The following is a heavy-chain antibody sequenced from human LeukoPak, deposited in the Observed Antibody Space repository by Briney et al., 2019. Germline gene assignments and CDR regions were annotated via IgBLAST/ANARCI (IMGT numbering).Heavy chain of an antibody. CDR3: ARSRGSGSSYAFDI. V-gene: IGHV3-23*01. D-gene: IGHD3-10*01. CDR1: GFTFSGYD. CDR2: TSGYGDST. J-gene: IGHJ3*02. Sequence: GGSLRLSCAASGFTFSGYDMTWVRQAPGKGLEWVSTTSGYGDSTYHADSVKGRFIISRDNSKNTLVLQMNSLRAEDTAIYYCARSRGSGSSYAFDIWGQGTVVTVSS.